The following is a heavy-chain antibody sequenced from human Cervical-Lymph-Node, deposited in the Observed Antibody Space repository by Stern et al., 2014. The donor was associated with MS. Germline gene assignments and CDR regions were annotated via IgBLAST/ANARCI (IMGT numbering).Heavy chain of an antibody. CDR2: TPHSGSS. V-gene: IGHV4-39*01. J-gene: IGHJ4*02. D-gene: IGHD3-10*01. Sequence: QLQLQESGPGLVKPSETLSLTCTVSGGSTSSSNYYWGWIRQPPGKGLEWMAITPHSGSSYSTPPLKIPLPISFDTSKTHSSLNCISVTAADTAVYYCASLNGSGSYPDYWGQGTLVIVSS. CDR3: ASLNGSGSYPDY. CDR1: GGSTSSSNYY.